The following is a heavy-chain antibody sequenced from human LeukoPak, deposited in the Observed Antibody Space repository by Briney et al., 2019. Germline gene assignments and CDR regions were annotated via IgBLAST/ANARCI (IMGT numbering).Heavy chain of an antibody. V-gene: IGHV4-4*02. J-gene: IGHJ3*02. CDR2: IYHSGTT. Sequence: SETLSLTCAVSGDSISTTHWWPWVRQPPGKGLEWIGEIYHSGTTNYNPSLKSRVTISVDKSKNQFSLKLSSVTAADAAMYYCARDQWLLRGGDHDAFDIWGQGTMVTVSS. D-gene: IGHD3-22*01. CDR1: GDSISTTHW. CDR3: ARDQWLLRGGDHDAFDI.